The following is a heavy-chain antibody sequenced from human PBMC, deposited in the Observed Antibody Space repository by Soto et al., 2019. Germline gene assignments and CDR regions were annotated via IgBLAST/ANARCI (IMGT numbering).Heavy chain of an antibody. CDR1: GGCVRIYD. J-gene: IGHJ4*02. CDR2: IYYSGST. D-gene: IGHD3-16*01. V-gene: IGHV4-59*08. Sequence: PSESLALTCAVSGGCVRIYDWSGIRQPPGKGLEWIGYIYYSGSTNYNPSLKSRVTISVDTSKNQFSLKLSSVTAADTAVYYCARLMKREFAYWGQGTLVTVSS. CDR3: ARLMKREFAY.